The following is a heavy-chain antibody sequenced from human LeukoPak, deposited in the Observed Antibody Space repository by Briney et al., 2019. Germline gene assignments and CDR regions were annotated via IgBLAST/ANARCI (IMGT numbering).Heavy chain of an antibody. CDR3: ARGQKYRNGYTVTELGSGYFDY. J-gene: IGHJ4*02. D-gene: IGHD5-18*01. V-gene: IGHV4-4*07. CDR2: IYTSGST. Sequence: SETLSLTCTVSGGSLSSYYWSWIRQPAGKGLEWIGRIYTSGSTNYNPSLKSRLTISVDTSKNQFSLTLSSVTAADTAVYYCARGQKYRNGYTVTELGSGYFDYWGQGTLVTVSS. CDR1: GGSLSSYY.